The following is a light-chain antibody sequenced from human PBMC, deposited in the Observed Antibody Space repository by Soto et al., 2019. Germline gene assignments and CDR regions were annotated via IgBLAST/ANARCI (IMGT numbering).Light chain of an antibody. Sequence: DIVMTQSPVSLPVTPGEPASISCRSSQSLLQSNGYHDLDWYLQKPGQSPQLLIYSTSHRASGVPDRFSGSGSGTDFTLKISRVEAEDVGVYYCMQALQTPLTFGGGTKVELK. V-gene: IGKV2-28*01. CDR2: STS. CDR3: MQALQTPLT. J-gene: IGKJ4*01. CDR1: QSLLQSNGYHD.